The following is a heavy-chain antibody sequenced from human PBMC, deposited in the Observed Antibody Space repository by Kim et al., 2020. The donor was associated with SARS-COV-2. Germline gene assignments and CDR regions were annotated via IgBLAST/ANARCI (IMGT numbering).Heavy chain of an antibody. J-gene: IGHJ4*02. D-gene: IGHD3-22*01. Sequence: GGSLRLSCAASGFTFSSYWMHWVRQAPGKGLVWVSRINSDGSSTSYADSVKGRFTISRDNAKNTLYLQMNSLRAEDTAVYYCARGPLWDYYDSSGYNYWGQGTLVTVSS. CDR3: ARGPLWDYYDSSGYNY. CDR1: GFTFSSYW. CDR2: INSDGSST. V-gene: IGHV3-74*01.